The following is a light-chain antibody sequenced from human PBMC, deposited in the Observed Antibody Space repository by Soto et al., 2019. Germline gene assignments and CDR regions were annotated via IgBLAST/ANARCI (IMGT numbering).Light chain of an antibody. Sequence: EIVMTQSPATLSVSPGERATLFCRASQSVSRNLAWYQQKPGQAPRLLIYGASTRATDIPARFSGSGSGTEFALTISSLQSEDFAVYYWQQYNNWPPYTFGQGTKLEIK. J-gene: IGKJ2*01. V-gene: IGKV3-15*01. CDR3: QQYNNWPPYT. CDR2: GAS. CDR1: QSVSRN.